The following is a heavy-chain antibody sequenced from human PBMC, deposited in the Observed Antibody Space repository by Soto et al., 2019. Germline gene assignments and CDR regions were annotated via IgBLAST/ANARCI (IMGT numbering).Heavy chain of an antibody. V-gene: IGHV4-4*07. CDR3: AREGTYYYDSRGYIFDI. J-gene: IGHJ3*02. Sequence: ASETMSLTCTVSGGSISSYYWSWIRQPAGKGLEWIGRIYTSGSTNYNPSLKSRVTMSVDTSKNQFSLKLSSVTAADTAVYYCAREGTYYYDSRGYIFDIWGQVTMVTV. CDR1: GGSISSYY. D-gene: IGHD3-22*01. CDR2: IYTSGST.